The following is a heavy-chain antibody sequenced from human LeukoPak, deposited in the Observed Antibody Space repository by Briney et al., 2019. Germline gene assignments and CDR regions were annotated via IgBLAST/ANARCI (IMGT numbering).Heavy chain of an antibody. CDR1: GYTFTSYG. J-gene: IGHJ4*02. Sequence: ASVKVSCKASGYTFTSYGISWVRQAPGQGLEWMGWISAYNGNTNYAQKLQGRVTVTTDTSTSTAYMELRSLRSDDTAVYYCARDRDMITFGGVFADYWGQGTLVTVSS. CDR3: ARDRDMITFGGVFADY. V-gene: IGHV1-18*04. CDR2: ISAYNGNT. D-gene: IGHD3-16*02.